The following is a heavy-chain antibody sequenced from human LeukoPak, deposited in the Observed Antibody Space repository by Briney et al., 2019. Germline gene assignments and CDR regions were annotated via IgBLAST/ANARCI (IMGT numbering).Heavy chain of an antibody. CDR3: ARANSGWYFRFFDY. V-gene: IGHV3-30*03. CDR1: GFTFSSYS. CDR2: ISYDGSNK. Sequence: GGSLRLSCAASGFTFSSYSMNWVRQAPGKGLEWVAVISYDGSNKYYADSMKGRFTISRDNSKNTLYLQMNSLRAEDTAVYYCARANSGWYFRFFDYWGQGTLVTVSS. J-gene: IGHJ4*02. D-gene: IGHD6-19*01.